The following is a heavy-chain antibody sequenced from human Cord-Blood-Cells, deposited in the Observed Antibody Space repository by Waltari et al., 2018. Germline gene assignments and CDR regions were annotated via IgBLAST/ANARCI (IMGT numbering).Heavy chain of an antibody. Sequence: QVQLVQSGAEVKKPGSSLKVSCKASGGTFSSYAISWVRQAPGQGREWMVGSIAICGTANYAQKVQGRVTITADESTSTAYMELSSLRSEDTAVYYCARDGCSGGSCYSRAEYFQHWGQGTLVTVSS. CDR2: SIAICGTA. CDR1: GGTFSSYA. V-gene: IGHV1-69*01. CDR3: ARDGCSGGSCYSRAEYFQH. J-gene: IGHJ1*01. D-gene: IGHD2-15*01.